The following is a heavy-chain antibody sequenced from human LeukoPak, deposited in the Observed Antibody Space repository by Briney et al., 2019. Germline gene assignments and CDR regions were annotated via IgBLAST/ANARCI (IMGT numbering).Heavy chain of an antibody. J-gene: IGHJ4*02. CDR3: AGLYFDY. V-gene: IGHV4-30-2*01. CDR1: GGSISSGGYS. Sequence: SQTLSLTCAVSGGSISSGGYSWSWIRQPPGKGLEWIGYIYHSGSTYYNPSLKSRVTISVDRSKNQFSLKLSSVTAADTAVYYCAGLYFDYWGQGTLVTVSS. CDR2: IYHSGST. D-gene: IGHD3/OR15-3a*01.